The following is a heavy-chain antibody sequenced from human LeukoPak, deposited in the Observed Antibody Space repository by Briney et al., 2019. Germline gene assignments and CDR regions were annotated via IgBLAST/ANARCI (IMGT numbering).Heavy chain of an antibody. CDR1: GFIFNSYG. V-gene: IGHV3-21*01. J-gene: IGHJ5*02. D-gene: IGHD3-10*01. CDR2: ISTGSRYI. CDR3: ARMAGSGTSYIIKKNWFDP. Sequence: SGGSLTLLCAPSGFIFNSYGMHWVRQAPGQGLEWVSSISTGSRYIYYADSVKGRFTISRDNAKNSLYLQMNSLRAEDTAVYYCARMAGSGTSYIIKKNWFDPWGQGTLVTVSS.